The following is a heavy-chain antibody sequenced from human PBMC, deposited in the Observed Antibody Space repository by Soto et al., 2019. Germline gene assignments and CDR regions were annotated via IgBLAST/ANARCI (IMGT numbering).Heavy chain of an antibody. CDR3: AKGGARGYSYGN. Sequence: EVQLLESGGGLVQPGGSLRLSCAASGFTFSRYAMSWVRQAPGKGLEWVSAISGSGGSTYYADSVKGRFTISRDNSKNTLYLQMNSLRAEDTAVYYCAKGGARGYSYGNWGQGTLVTVSS. CDR1: GFTFSRYA. J-gene: IGHJ4*02. CDR2: ISGSGGST. V-gene: IGHV3-23*01. D-gene: IGHD5-18*01.